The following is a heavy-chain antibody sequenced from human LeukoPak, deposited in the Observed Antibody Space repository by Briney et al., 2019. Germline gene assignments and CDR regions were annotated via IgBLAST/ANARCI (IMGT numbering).Heavy chain of an antibody. Sequence: ASVKVSCKASGYTFTSYGISWVRQAPGQGLEWMGWISAYNGNTNYAQKLQGRVTMTTDTSTSTAYMELRSLRSDDTAVYYCARDRIRLSVVATLFDYWGQGTLVTVSS. J-gene: IGHJ4*02. CDR1: GYTFTSYG. CDR3: ARDRIRLSVVATLFDY. D-gene: IGHD1-26*01. CDR2: ISAYNGNT. V-gene: IGHV1-18*01.